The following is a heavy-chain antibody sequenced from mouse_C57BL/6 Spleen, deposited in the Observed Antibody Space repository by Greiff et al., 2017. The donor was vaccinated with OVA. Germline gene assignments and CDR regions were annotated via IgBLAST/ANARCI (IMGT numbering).Heavy chain of an antibody. Sequence: QVHVKQPGAELVRPGSSVTLSCKASGYTFTSYWMHWVKQRPIHGLEWIGNIDPSDSETHYNQKFKDKATLTVDKSSSTAYMQLSSLTSEDSAVYYGARDDSNYPYYFDYWGQGTTLTVSS. D-gene: IGHD2-5*01. CDR2: IDPSDSET. V-gene: IGHV1-52*01. CDR3: ARDDSNYPYYFDY. CDR1: GYTFTSYW. J-gene: IGHJ2*01.